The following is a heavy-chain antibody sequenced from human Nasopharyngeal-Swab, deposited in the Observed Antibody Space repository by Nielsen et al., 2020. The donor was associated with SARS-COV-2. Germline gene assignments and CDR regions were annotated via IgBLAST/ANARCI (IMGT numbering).Heavy chain of an antibody. D-gene: IGHD3-22*01. CDR3: ARDQGPYYYDSSGYYFDY. Sequence: SVKVSCKASVGTFSSYAIRWVRQAPGQGLEWMGRIIPILGIANYAQKFQGRVTITADKSTSTAYMELSSLRSEDTAVYYCARDQGPYYYDSSGYYFDYWGQGTLVTVSS. J-gene: IGHJ4*02. CDR1: VGTFSSYA. V-gene: IGHV1-69*04. CDR2: IIPILGIA.